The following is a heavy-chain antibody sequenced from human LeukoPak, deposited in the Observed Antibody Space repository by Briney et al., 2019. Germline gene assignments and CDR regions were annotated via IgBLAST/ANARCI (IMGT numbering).Heavy chain of an antibody. D-gene: IGHD1-26*01. CDR3: AKEGATVGDAFDI. V-gene: IGHV3-9*03. CDR1: GFTFADYA. Sequence: GGSLRLSCAASGFTFADYAMHWVRQAPGQGLEWVSGISWNSGSIGYADSVKGRLTISRDNAKNSLYLQMNSLRAEDMALYYCAKEGATVGDAFDIWGQGTMVTVSS. CDR2: ISWNSGSI. J-gene: IGHJ3*02.